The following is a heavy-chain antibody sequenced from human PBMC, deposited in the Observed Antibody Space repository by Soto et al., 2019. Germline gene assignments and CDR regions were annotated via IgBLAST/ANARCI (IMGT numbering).Heavy chain of an antibody. CDR2: MYYSGST. J-gene: IGHJ5*02. CDR1: GDSLSSSY. V-gene: IGHV4-59*01. CDR3: ASKDHSRSSSGWFDP. Sequence: SETLSLTCTISGDSLSSSYWNWIRQPPGKGLEWIGYMYYSGSTNYNPSLKSRVTISVDTSRNQLSLKLTSVTAADTAVYYCASKDHSRSSSGWFDPWGRGTLVTVYS. D-gene: IGHD6-6*01.